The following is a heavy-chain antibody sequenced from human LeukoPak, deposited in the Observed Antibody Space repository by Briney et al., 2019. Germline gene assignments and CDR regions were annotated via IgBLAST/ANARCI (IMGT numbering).Heavy chain of an antibody. CDR3: ARAVAYYGSGSYLVYYFDY. D-gene: IGHD3-10*01. Sequence: SETLSLTCTVSGGSISSYYWSWIRQPPGKGLEWIGYIYYSGSTNYNPSLKSRVTTSVDTSKNQFSLKLSSVTAADTAVYYCARAVAYYGSGSYLVYYFDYWGQGTLVSVSS. J-gene: IGHJ4*02. V-gene: IGHV4-59*01. CDR1: GGSISSYY. CDR2: IYYSGST.